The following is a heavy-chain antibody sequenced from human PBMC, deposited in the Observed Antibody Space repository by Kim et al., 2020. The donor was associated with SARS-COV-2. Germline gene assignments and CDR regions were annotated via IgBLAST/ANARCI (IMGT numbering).Heavy chain of an antibody. V-gene: IGHV3-23*01. J-gene: IGHJ1*01. CDR3: AKLWTVTIPLAAYFQD. Sequence: GGSLRLSCAASGFTFSSYAMSWVRQAPGKGLEWVSSISVGGGSTFYADSVKGRFTISRDNSKVYLQMNSLRADDTAVYYCAKLWTVTIPLAAYFQDWGQG. CDR2: ISVGGGST. CDR1: GFTFSSYA. D-gene: IGHD4-17*01.